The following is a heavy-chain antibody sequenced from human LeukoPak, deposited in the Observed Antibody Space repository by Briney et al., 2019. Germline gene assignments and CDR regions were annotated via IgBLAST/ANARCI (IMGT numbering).Heavy chain of an antibody. J-gene: IGHJ4*02. D-gene: IGHD2-15*01. Sequence: GGSLRLSCAASAFTFSSYAMYWVRQAPGKGLEWVAVISYDGSNKYYADSVKGRFTISRDNSKHMLYLQMNSLRAEDTAVYYCARADDIVVVVAAMVDYWGQRTLVTVSS. CDR1: AFTFSSYA. CDR2: ISYDGSNK. V-gene: IGHV3-30*04. CDR3: ARADDIVVVVAAMVDY.